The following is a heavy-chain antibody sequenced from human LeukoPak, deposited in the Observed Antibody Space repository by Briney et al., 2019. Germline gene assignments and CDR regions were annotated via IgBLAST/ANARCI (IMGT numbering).Heavy chain of an antibody. V-gene: IGHV1-69*04. J-gene: IGHJ4*02. CDR1: GDTFSSYA. CDR3: ARGRDSSSWTGYFDY. Sequence: EASVKVSCKASGDTFSSYAISWVRQAPGQGLEWMGRIIPILGIANYAQKFQGRVTITADKSTSTAYMELSSLRSEDTAVYYCARGRDSSSWTGYFDYWGQGTLVTVSS. CDR2: IIPILGIA. D-gene: IGHD6-13*01.